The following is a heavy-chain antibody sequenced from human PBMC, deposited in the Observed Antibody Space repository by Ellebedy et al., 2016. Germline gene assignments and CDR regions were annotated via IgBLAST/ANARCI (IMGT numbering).Heavy chain of an antibody. D-gene: IGHD2-21*02. CDR3: ARGSCSGGDCQAKDY. CDR2: FYYSGST. V-gene: IGHV4-39*07. CDR1: GASISSSSYY. Sequence: SETLSLTXTVSGASISSSSYYWGWIRQPPGKGLEWIGSFYYSGSTYYNPSLKSRVTISVDTSKNQFSLKLNSVTAADTAVYYCARGSCSGGDCQAKDYWGQGTLVTVSS. J-gene: IGHJ4*02.